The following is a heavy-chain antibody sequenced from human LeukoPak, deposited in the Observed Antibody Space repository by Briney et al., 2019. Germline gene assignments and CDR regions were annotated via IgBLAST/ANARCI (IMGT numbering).Heavy chain of an antibody. V-gene: IGHV3-23*01. CDR2: ISGSGGST. J-gene: IGHJ4*02. CDR3: AKEGGYSYGSSPLKS. CDR1: GFTFSSST. D-gene: IGHD5-18*01. Sequence: PGGSLRLSCAASGFTFSSSTMNWVRRAPGKGLEWVSAISGSGGSTYYADSVKGRFTISRDNSKNTLYLQMNSLRAEDTAVYYCAKEGGYSYGSSPLKSWGQGTLVTVSS.